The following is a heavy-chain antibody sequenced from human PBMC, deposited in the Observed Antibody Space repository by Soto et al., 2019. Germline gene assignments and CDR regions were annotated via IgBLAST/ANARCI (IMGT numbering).Heavy chain of an antibody. J-gene: IGHJ6*03. CDR2: IYYSGST. D-gene: IGHD4-17*01. V-gene: IGHV4-31*03. CDR3: ARRDDYGDYVGPMDV. Sequence: TSETLSLTCTVSGGSISSGCYYWSWIRQHPGKGLEWIGYIYYSGSTYYNPSLKSRVTISVDTSKNQFSLKLSSVTAADTAVYYCARRDDYGDYVGPMDVWGKGTTVTVSS. CDR1: GGSISSGCYY.